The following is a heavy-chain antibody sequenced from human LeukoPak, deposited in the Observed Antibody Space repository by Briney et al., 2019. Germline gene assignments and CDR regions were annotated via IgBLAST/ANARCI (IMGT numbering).Heavy chain of an antibody. Sequence: GGSLRLSCTASGFTFGVYAMSWVREAPGKGLGWVGFIRSKAYGGTTEYAASVKGRFTISRAHSKNIAYLQMDSLTPEDTVVYYCTRVRSGSPTFDYWGQGTLVTVSS. CDR2: IRSKAYGGTT. J-gene: IGHJ4*02. CDR1: GFTFGVYA. V-gene: IGHV3-49*04. CDR3: TRVRSGSPTFDY. D-gene: IGHD6-19*01.